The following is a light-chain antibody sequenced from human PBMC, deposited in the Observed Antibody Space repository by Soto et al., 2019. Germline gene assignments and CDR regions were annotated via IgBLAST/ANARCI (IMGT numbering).Light chain of an antibody. J-gene: IGKJ1*01. V-gene: IGKV3-15*01. CDR3: QQRSNWPRT. Sequence: EIMMTQSPATLSVSPWERATLSCRASQSVSSNLAWYQQKPGQAPRLLIYGASTRATGIPARFSGSGSGTEFTLTISSLQSEDFAVYYCQQRSNWPRTFGQGTKVDI. CDR1: QSVSSN. CDR2: GAS.